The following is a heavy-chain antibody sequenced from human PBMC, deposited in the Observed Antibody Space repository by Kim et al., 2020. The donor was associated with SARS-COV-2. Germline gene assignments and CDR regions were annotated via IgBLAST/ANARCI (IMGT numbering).Heavy chain of an antibody. CDR3: ARLPPQNSGSYLADDAFDI. Sequence: SETLSLTCTVSGGSISSYYWSWIRQPPGKGLEWIGYIYYSGSTNYNPSLKSRVTISVDTSKNQFSLKLSSVTAADTAVYYCARLPPQNSGSYLADDAFDIWGQGTMVTVSS. CDR2: IYYSGST. CDR1: GGSISSYY. J-gene: IGHJ3*02. D-gene: IGHD1-26*01. V-gene: IGHV4-59*08.